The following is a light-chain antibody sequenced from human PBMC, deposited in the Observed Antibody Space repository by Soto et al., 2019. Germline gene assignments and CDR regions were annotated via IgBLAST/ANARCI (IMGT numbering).Light chain of an antibody. CDR1: QSVSSY. Sequence: EIVLTQSPATRSLSPLEIATLSFMVSQSVSSYLAWYQQKPGQAPRLLIYDASNRATGIPARFSGSGSGADFTLTISSLEPEDFAVYYCQQRRNWPPLTFGGGTKVDI. J-gene: IGKJ4*01. V-gene: IGKV3-11*01. CDR3: QQRRNWPPLT. CDR2: DAS.